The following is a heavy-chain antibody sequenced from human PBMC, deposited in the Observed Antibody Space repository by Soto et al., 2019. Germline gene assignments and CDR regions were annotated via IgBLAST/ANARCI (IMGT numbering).Heavy chain of an antibody. V-gene: IGHV4-4*09. CDR2: THNSGNT. D-gene: IGHD6-19*01. CDR3: AKGGWYEDH. Sequence: SETLSLTCTVSGGSVSEDYWSWIRQPPGKGLEWIGYTHNSGNTDYNPSFTSRVTISLDASRNEFSLSLRSVTPADTAVYYCAKGGWYEDHWGQGTLVTVSS. CDR1: GGSVSEDY. J-gene: IGHJ4*02.